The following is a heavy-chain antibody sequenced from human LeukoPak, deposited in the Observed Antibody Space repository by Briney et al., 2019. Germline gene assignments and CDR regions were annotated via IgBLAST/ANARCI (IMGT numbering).Heavy chain of an antibody. J-gene: IGHJ4*02. CDR1: GGSISSYY. D-gene: IGHD1-26*01. CDR3: ARISGSYFDY. Sequence: SETLSLTCTVSGGSISSYYWSWIRQPPGKRLEWIGDIYYSGGTTYNTSLKSRVTISVDTSKNQFSLKLSSVTAAGTAVYYCARISGSYFDYWGQGTLVSVSS. CDR2: IYYSGGT. V-gene: IGHV4-59*01.